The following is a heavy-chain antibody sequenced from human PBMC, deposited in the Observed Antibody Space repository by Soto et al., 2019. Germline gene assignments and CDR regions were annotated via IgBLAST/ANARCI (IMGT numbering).Heavy chain of an antibody. D-gene: IGHD3-16*02. CDR1: GFTFSTYL. J-gene: IGHJ4*02. CDR2: IDPDGSST. Sequence: GGSLRLSCVGSGFTFSTYLMHWVRQAPGMGLEWVSRIDPDGSSTTYADSVKGRFTISRDNARNTLYLQMNSLRGEDTAVYYSATAGSYRFDHWGQRGTLFTVSS. V-gene: IGHV3-74*01. CDR3: ATAGSYRFDH.